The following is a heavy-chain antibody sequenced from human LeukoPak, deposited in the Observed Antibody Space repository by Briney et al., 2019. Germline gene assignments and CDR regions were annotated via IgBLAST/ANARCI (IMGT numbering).Heavy chain of an antibody. J-gene: IGHJ6*03. CDR2: IYYSGST. CDR1: GGHFSGYY. D-gene: IGHD2-2*01. Sequence: SETLSLTFAVHGGHFSGYYGGWIRQPPGKGLEWIGYIYYSGSTNYNPSLKSRVTISVDTSKNQFSLKLNSVTAADTAVYYCERGGGYCSSTSCSYYYYYYMDVWGKGTTVTVSS. V-gene: IGHV4-59*01. CDR3: ERGGGYCSSTSCSYYYYYYMDV.